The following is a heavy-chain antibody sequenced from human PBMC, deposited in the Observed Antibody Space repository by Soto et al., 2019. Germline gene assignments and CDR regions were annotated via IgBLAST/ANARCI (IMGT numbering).Heavy chain of an antibody. Sequence: EVQLVESGGGLVQPGGSLRLSCAASGFTFSSYDMHWVRQATGKGLEWVSAIGTAGDTYYPGSVKSRFTISRENAKNSLYLQMNSLRAGDTAVYYCARFAVGQLYDYWGQGTLVTVSS. V-gene: IGHV3-13*04. D-gene: IGHD6-13*01. J-gene: IGHJ4*02. CDR2: IGTAGDT. CDR3: ARFAVGQLYDY. CDR1: GFTFSSYD.